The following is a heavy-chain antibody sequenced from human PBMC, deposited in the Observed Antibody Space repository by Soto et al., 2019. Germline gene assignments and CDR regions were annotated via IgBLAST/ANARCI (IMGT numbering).Heavy chain of an antibody. J-gene: IGHJ6*02. V-gene: IGHV3-73*02. Sequence: EVQLVESGGGLVQPGGSLKLSCAASGFTFSDSAIHWVRQASGKGLEWVGVTNFKAEGYGIGYSPSMKDRFTISRDNAKNSVYLQMNSLRDEDTAVYYCARDGGGESSGSTHYYYYGMDVWGRGTPVTVSS. CDR2: TNFKAEGYGI. CDR1: GFTFSDSA. CDR3: ARDGGGESSGSTHYYYYGMDV. D-gene: IGHD3-22*01.